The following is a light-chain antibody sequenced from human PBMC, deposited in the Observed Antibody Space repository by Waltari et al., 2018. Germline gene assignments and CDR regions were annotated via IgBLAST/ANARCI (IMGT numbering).Light chain of an antibody. Sequence: EIVMTQSPDTLSVAPGERVTLSCRASQSVPTNLAWYQQKPGQPPRLLIYVASTRATGVPARFSGSGSGTEFTLTISSLQAEDVAVYYCQQYYTTPPTFGQGTRLEIK. V-gene: IGKV3-15*01. CDR2: VAS. CDR1: QSVPTN. J-gene: IGKJ5*01. CDR3: QQYYTTPPT.